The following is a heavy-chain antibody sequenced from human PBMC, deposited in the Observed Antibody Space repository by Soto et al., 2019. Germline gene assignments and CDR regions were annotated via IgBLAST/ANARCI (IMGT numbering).Heavy chain of an antibody. V-gene: IGHV3-30*18. CDR2: ISYDGSNK. CDR1: GFTFSSYG. CDR3: AKGPNVGGWHFDY. Sequence: PGGSLRLSCAASGFTFSSYGLHWVRQAPGKGLEWVAVISYDGSNKYSADSVKGRFTISRDNSKNTLYLQMNSLRAEDTAVYYCAKGPNVGGWHFDYWGQGTLVTVSS. D-gene: IGHD6-19*01. J-gene: IGHJ4*02.